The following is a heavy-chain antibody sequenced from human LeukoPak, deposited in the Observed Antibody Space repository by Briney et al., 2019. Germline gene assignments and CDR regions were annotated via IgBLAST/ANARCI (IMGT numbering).Heavy chain of an antibody. D-gene: IGHD7-27*01. CDR1: GFTFSSYG. Sequence: GGSLRLSCAASGFTFSSYGMHWVRQAPGKGLEWVAVIWYDGSNKYYADSVKGRFTISRDNSKNTLYLQMNSLRAEDTAVYYCARDGSEGSLGFCDYWGQGTLVTVSS. J-gene: IGHJ4*02. V-gene: IGHV3-33*01. CDR3: ARDGSEGSLGFCDY. CDR2: IWYDGSNK.